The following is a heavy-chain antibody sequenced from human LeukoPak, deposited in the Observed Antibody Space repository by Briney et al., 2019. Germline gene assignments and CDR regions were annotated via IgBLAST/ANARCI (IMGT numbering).Heavy chain of an antibody. D-gene: IGHD2-8*01. V-gene: IGHV3-23*01. CDR1: GFTFSSYA. CDR2: ISGSGGST. Sequence: GGSLRLSCAASGFTFSSYAMGWVRQAPGKGLEWVSAISGSGGSTYYADSVKGRFTISRDNSKDTLYLQMNSLRAEDTAVYYCAKGQNIVLMVYAIDYWGQGTLVTVSS. J-gene: IGHJ4*02. CDR3: AKGQNIVLMVYAIDY.